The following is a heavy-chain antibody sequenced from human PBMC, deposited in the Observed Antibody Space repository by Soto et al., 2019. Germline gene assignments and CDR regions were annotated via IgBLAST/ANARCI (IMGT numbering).Heavy chain of an antibody. V-gene: IGHV3-30*18. Sequence: QVQLVESGGGAVQPGRSLRLSCAASGFTFSSNGMHWVRQAPGKGLEWVGFISYDGSNKYYADSVKGRFTISRDNSKYTLYLQMNSLRSEGTDVYYCAKDVGYCDYTLDYWGQGTLVTVFS. D-gene: IGHD4-17*01. CDR2: ISYDGSNK. CDR3: AKDVGYCDYTLDY. J-gene: IGHJ4*02. CDR1: GFTFSSNG.